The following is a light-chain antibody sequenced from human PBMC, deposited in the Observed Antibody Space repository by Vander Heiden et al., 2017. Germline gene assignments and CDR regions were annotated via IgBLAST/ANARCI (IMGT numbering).Light chain of an antibody. Sequence: EIVLTQSQATLSLSPGEGATLSCRASQSVSSYLAWYQHKPGQAPRLLIYEASNRATGIPARFSGTGSGTDFTLTISSLEPEDFAVYYCQHRSGWLPGTFGQGTKVEIK. J-gene: IGKJ1*01. CDR2: EAS. CDR1: QSVSSY. V-gene: IGKV3-11*01. CDR3: QHRSGWLPGT.